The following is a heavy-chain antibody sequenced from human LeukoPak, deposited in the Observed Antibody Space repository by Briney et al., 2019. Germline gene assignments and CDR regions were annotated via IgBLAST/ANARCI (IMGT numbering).Heavy chain of an antibody. CDR2: IKSKFDGGTT. J-gene: IGHJ4*02. CDR1: GFTFTNAW. Sequence: PGGSLRLSCAASGFTFTNAWMSWVRQAPGKGLEWVGRIKSKFDGGTTDYAAPVKGRFTISNEDSKNTLYLQMNSLKAEDTAVYYCTTGYCSGGNCYGLFDYWGQGTLVTVSS. CDR3: TTGYCSGGNCYGLFDY. V-gene: IGHV3-15*01. D-gene: IGHD2-15*01.